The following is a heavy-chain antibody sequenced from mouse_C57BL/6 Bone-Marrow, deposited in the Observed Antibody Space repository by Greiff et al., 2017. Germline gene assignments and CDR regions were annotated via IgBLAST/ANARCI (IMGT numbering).Heavy chain of an antibody. CDR2: ISSGGSYT. CDR3: ARRGMDY. Sequence: EVKLMESGGDLVKPGGSLKLSCAASGFTFSSYGMSWVRQTPDKRLEWVGTISSGGSYTYYPDSVKGRFTISINNAKNTLYLQMSSLKSEDTAMYYCARRGMDYWGQGTSVTVSS. J-gene: IGHJ4*01. CDR1: GFTFSSYG. V-gene: IGHV5-6*02.